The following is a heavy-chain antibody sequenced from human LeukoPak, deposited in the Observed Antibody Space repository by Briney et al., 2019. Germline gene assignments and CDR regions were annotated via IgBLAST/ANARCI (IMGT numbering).Heavy chain of an antibody. D-gene: IGHD5-12*01. Sequence: GASVKVSCKTSGYTFTGYSIHWVRQAPGHGLEWMGWINPIGGGTIYAQRFQGRVTTTRGTSISTAYMEVNRLRSDDTAVYYCAKVEAVDIVATIDGVDYWGRGTLVTVSS. J-gene: IGHJ4*02. V-gene: IGHV1-2*02. CDR3: AKVEAVDIVATIDGVDY. CDR1: GYTFTGYS. CDR2: INPIGGGT.